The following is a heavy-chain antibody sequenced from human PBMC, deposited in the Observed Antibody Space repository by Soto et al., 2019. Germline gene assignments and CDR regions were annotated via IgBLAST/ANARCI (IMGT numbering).Heavy chain of an antibody. CDR2: INHSGST. J-gene: IGHJ4*02. V-gene: IGHV4-34*01. CDR3: AKPYSSSSGY. D-gene: IGHD6-13*01. CDR1: GGSFSGYY. Sequence: QVQLQQWGAGLLKPSETLSLTCAVYGGSFSGYYWSWIRQPPGKGLEWIGEINHSGSTNYNPSLKKRDTISVDTSKNQFSLKLSSVTAADTAVYYCAKPYSSSSGYWGQGTLVTVSS.